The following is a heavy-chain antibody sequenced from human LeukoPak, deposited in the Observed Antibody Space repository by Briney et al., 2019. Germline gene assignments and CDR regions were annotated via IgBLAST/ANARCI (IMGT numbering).Heavy chain of an antibody. CDR1: GFTFTNYA. CDR2: ISGSGGST. CDR3: GKDPNGDYVGAFDM. V-gene: IGHV3-23*01. Sequence: GGSLRLSCAASGFTFTNYAMIWVRQAPGKGLEWVSAISGSGGSTYYADSVKGRFTISRDNSKNTLSLQVNSLRAEDTAVYYCGKDPNGDYVGAFDMWGQGTMVTVSP. J-gene: IGHJ3*02. D-gene: IGHD4-17*01.